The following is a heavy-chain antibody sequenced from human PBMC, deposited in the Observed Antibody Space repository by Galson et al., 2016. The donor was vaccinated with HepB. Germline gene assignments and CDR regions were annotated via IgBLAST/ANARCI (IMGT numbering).Heavy chain of an antibody. CDR2: IWRDGVNR. J-gene: IGHJ3*02. CDR1: GFTVTSYG. V-gene: IGHV3-33*03. D-gene: IGHD2-8*01. CDR3: ATDGGNAPFDM. Sequence: SCAPSGFTVTSYGFHWVRQAPGEGLEWVAVIWRDGVNRYYADSVRGRFTLSRDNSKNTLYLQMDSLRVEDTALYYCATDGGNAPFDMWGQGTMVTVSS.